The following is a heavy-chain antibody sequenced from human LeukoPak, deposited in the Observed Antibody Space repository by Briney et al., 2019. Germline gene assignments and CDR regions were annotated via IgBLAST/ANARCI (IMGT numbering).Heavy chain of an antibody. CDR3: ESLMGAVAGTEIFDY. CDR1: GYTFTGYY. V-gene: IGHV1-2*02. CDR2: INPNSGGT. D-gene: IGHD6-19*01. J-gene: IGHJ4*02. Sequence: EASVEVSCKASGYTFTGYYMHWVRQAPGQGLEWMGWINPNSGGTNYAQKFQGRVTMTRDTSISTAYMELSRLRSDDTAVYYCESLMGAVAGTEIFDYWGQGTLVTVSS.